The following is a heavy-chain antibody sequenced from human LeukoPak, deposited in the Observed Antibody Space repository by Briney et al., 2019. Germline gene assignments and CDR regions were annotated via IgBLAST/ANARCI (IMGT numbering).Heavy chain of an antibody. V-gene: IGHV3-20*04. Sequence: GGSLRLSCAASGFTFDDYGMSWVRQAPGKGLEWVSGINWNDDSTGYADSVKGRFTISRDNAKKSLYLQMNSLRAEDTAVYYCAKDSGDYDFWSGYQVLGYWGQGTLVTVSS. D-gene: IGHD3-3*01. CDR3: AKDSGDYDFWSGYQVLGY. CDR2: INWNDDST. J-gene: IGHJ4*02. CDR1: GFTFDDYG.